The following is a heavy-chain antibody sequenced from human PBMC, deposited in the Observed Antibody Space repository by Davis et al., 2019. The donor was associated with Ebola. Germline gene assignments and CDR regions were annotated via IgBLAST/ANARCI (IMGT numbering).Heavy chain of an antibody. CDR3: AKGTNRIAVAGMGQNN. V-gene: IGHV3-30*18. CDR2: ISYDGSDK. J-gene: IGHJ4*02. Sequence: PGGSLRLSCAASGFTFSHYGTHWVRQAPGKGLEWVSVISYDGSDKYYADSVKGRFTISRDDSKNTVFLQMNSLRVEDTAVYHCAKGTNRIAVAGMGQNNWGPGTLVTVSS. CDR1: GFTFSHYG. D-gene: IGHD6-19*01.